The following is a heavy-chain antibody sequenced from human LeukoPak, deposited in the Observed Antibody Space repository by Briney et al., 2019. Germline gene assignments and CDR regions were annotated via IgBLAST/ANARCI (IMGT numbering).Heavy chain of an antibody. Sequence: SETLSLTCAVSGGSISSNNWWSWVRQPPGKGLGWIGEIHQSGSTNYNPSLKSRVTISVDKSKNQFSLKLSSVTAADTAVYYCTSNGYYSLDYWGQGTLVTVSS. J-gene: IGHJ4*02. D-gene: IGHD3-3*01. CDR2: IHQSGST. CDR1: GGSISSNNW. CDR3: TSNGYYSLDY. V-gene: IGHV4-4*02.